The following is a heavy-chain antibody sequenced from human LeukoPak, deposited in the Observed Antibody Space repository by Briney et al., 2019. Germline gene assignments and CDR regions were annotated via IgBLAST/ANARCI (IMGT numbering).Heavy chain of an antibody. Sequence: SGTLSLTCTVSGGSISSYYWSWIRQPPGKGLEWIGYIYTSGSTNYNPSLKSRVTISVDTSKNQFSLKLSSVTAADTAVYYCARTKGPSYYYYYMDVWGKGTTVTVSS. J-gene: IGHJ6*03. D-gene: IGHD2-8*01. CDR3: ARTKGPSYYYYYMDV. CDR2: IYTSGST. CDR1: GGSISSYY. V-gene: IGHV4-4*09.